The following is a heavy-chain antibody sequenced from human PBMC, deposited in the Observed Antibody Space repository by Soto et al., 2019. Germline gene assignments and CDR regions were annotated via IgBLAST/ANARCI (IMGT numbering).Heavy chain of an antibody. CDR2: ISSGGDTI. V-gene: IGHV3-48*03. D-gene: IGHD6-13*01. CDR3: ARDRAAGGY. J-gene: IGHJ4*02. Sequence: LRLSCAASGFSFINYEMNWVRQAPGKGLEWVAYISSGGDTIHYADSVRGRFTVSRDNARNSLSLQMNTLRVEDTALYYCARDRAAGGYWGQGTLVTVSS. CDR1: GFSFINYE.